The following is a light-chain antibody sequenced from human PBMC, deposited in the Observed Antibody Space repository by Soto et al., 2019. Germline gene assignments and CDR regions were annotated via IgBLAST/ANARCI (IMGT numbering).Light chain of an antibody. CDR2: AAS. V-gene: IGKV1-9*01. Sequence: DIQLTQSPSFLSASVGDRVTITCRASQGIRSYLAWFQQQPGKAPKLLIFAASNLQRGVPPRFSGSGSGTEYTLTISSLQPEDFATYYCQQLINYPFTFGQGTKLEIK. J-gene: IGKJ2*01. CDR3: QQLINYPFT. CDR1: QGIRSY.